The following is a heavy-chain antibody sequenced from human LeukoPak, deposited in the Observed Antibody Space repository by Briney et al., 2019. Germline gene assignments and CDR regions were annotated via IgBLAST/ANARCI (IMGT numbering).Heavy chain of an antibody. CDR2: IYTSGST. CDR1: GDSISSGDYY. Sequence: SETLSLTCTVSGDSISSGDYYWSWIRQPAGKGLEWIGRIYTSGSTNYNPSLKSRVTISVDTSKDQFSLKLTSVTAADTAVYYCARGPYKYDGSGAFDIWGQGTKVTVSS. J-gene: IGHJ3*02. V-gene: IGHV4-61*02. CDR3: ARGPYKYDGSGAFDI. D-gene: IGHD3-22*01.